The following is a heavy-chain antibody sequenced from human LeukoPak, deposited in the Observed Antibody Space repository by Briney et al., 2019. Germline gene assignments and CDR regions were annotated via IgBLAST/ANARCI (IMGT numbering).Heavy chain of an antibody. D-gene: IGHD5-18*01. CDR2: ISSDGSNK. CDR3: ARGAGGFSYYNWFDP. Sequence: GGSLRLSCAASGFTFSNYAMHWVRQAPGKGLEWAAVISSDGSNKYYADSVKGRFTISRDNSKNTLYLQMNNLRPEDTAVYYCARGAGGFSYYNWFDPWGQGTLVTVSS. CDR1: GFTFSNYA. V-gene: IGHV3-30*04. J-gene: IGHJ5*02.